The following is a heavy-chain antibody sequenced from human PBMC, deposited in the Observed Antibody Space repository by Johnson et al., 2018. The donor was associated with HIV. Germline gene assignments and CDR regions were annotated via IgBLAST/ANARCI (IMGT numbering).Heavy chain of an antibody. Sequence: MLLVESGGGLVQPGGSLRLSCAASGFTFSSYAMSWVRQAPGKVLEWVSAISGSGGSTYYADSVKGRFTISRDNSKNTLYLQMNSLRAEDTAVYYCVKDSKRELLQGKDAFDIWGQGTMVTVSS. D-gene: IGHD1-26*01. CDR2: ISGSGGST. V-gene: IGHV3-23*04. CDR1: GFTFSSYA. CDR3: VKDSKRELLQGKDAFDI. J-gene: IGHJ3*02.